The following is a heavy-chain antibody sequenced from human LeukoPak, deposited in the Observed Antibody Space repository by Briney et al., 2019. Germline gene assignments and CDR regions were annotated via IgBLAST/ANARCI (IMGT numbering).Heavy chain of an antibody. D-gene: IGHD6-6*01. Sequence: PSETLSLTCAVYGGSFSGYYWSWIRQPPGKGLEWIGEINHSVSTNYNPSLKSRVTISVDTSKNQFSLKLSSVTAADTAVYYCARNPRMVRAARGFDYWGQGTLVTVSS. CDR1: GGSFSGYY. J-gene: IGHJ4*02. V-gene: IGHV4-34*01. CDR3: ARNPRMVRAARGFDY. CDR2: INHSVST.